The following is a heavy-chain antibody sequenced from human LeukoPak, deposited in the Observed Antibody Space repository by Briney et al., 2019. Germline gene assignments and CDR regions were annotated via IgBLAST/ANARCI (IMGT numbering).Heavy chain of an antibody. CDR2: IYYSGST. CDR1: GGSISTSGYY. Sequence: MASETLSLTCTVSGGSISTSGYYWGWIRQPPGEGLEWFGIIYYSGSTYYNPSLKSRVTLSVDASRNQFSLKLSSVTAADTAVYYCARLSYCIGGTCCHDYWGQGTLVTVSS. CDR3: ARLSYCIGGTCCHDY. J-gene: IGHJ4*02. V-gene: IGHV4-39*01. D-gene: IGHD2-15*01.